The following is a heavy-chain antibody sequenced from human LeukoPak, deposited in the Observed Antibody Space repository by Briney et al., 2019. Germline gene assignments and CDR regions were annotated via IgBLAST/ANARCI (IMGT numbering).Heavy chain of an antibody. D-gene: IGHD2-21*02. V-gene: IGHV3-30*02. CDR1: GFTFSSYG. CDR3: TKEGGPYCGGDCYPGDAFDI. Sequence: PGGSLRLSCAASGFTFSSYGMHWVRQAPGKGLEWVAFIRYDGSNKYYADSVKGRFTISRDNSKNTLYLQMNSLRAEDTAVYYGTKEGGPYCGGDCYPGDAFDIWGQGTMVTVSS. CDR2: IRYDGSNK. J-gene: IGHJ3*02.